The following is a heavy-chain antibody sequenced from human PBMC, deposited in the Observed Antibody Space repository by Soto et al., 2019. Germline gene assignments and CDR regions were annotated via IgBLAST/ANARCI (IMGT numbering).Heavy chain of an antibody. CDR2: IYHSGST. CDR1: GGSISSGGYS. Sequence: SETLSLTCAVSGGSISSGGYSWSWIRQPPGKGLEWIWYIYHSGSTYYNPSLKSRVTISVDRSKNQFSLKLSSVTAADTAVYYCARRMVRGVIPWFDPWGQGTLVTVSS. CDR3: ARRMVRGVIPWFDP. D-gene: IGHD3-10*01. V-gene: IGHV4-30-2*01. J-gene: IGHJ5*02.